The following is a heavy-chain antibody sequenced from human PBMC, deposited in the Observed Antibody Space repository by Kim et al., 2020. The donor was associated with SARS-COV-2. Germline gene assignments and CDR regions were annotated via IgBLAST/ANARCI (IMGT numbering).Heavy chain of an antibody. D-gene: IGHD3-10*01. J-gene: IGHJ3*02. Sequence: ASVKVSCKASGYTFTSYGISWVRQAPGQGLEWMGWISAYNGNTNYAQKLQGRVTMTTDTSTSTAYMELRSLRSDDTAVYYCARASGQYYYGSGSYYTDAFDIWGQGTMVTVSS. CDR1: GYTFTSYG. CDR3: ARASGQYYYGSGSYYTDAFDI. V-gene: IGHV1-18*01. CDR2: ISAYNGNT.